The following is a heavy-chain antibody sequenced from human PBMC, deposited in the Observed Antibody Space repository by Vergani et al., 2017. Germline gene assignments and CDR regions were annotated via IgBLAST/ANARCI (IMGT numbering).Heavy chain of an antibody. CDR3: ARDPDIVVVPAAPYYFCYYCMDV. CDR2: ISAYNGNT. J-gene: IGHJ6*02. D-gene: IGHD2-2*01. CDR1: GYTFTSYG. Sequence: QVHLVQSGAEVKKPGAPVKVSCKASGYTFTSYGISWVRQAPGQGLEWMGWISAYNGNTNYAQKLQGRVTMTTDTPTSTAYMELRCLRSDDTAVYYCARDPDIVVVPAAPYYFCYYCMDVWGQGTTVTVSS. V-gene: IGHV1-18*04.